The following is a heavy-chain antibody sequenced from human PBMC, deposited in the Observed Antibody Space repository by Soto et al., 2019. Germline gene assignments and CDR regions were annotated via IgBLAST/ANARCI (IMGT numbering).Heavy chain of an antibody. V-gene: IGHV3-33*01. Sequence: RDPILPFAASVFTFSSYGMHSVRQSPGKGLEWVAVIWYDGSNKYYADSVKGRFTISRDNSKNTLYLQMNSLRAEDMAVYYCARSAGGSYPQYDYWGQGTLVTVSS. CDR3: ARSAGGSYPQYDY. CDR2: IWYDGSNK. D-gene: IGHD1-26*01. CDR1: VFTFSSYG. J-gene: IGHJ4*02.